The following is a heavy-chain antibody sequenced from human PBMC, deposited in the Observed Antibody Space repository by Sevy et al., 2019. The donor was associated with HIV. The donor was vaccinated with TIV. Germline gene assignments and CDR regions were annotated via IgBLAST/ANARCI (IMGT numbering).Heavy chain of an antibody. V-gene: IGHV6-1*01. CDR2: TYYRSKWYN. CDR3: ARGGYDTLTGFETDDAFDI. D-gene: IGHD3-9*01. J-gene: IGHJ3*02. Sequence: SQTLSLTCAISGDSVSSNSAAWNWIRQSPSRGLEWLGRTYYRSKWYNDYAVSVKSRITINPDTSKNQFSLQLNSVTPEDTAVYYCARGGYDTLTGFETDDAFDIWGQGTMVTVSS. CDR1: GDSVSSNSAA.